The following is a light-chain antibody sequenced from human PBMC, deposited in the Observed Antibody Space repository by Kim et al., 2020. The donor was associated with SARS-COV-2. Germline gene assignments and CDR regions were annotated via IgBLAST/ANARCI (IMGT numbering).Light chain of an antibody. CDR3: QVWDTSRDQVI. Sequence: APGKTATVACGGDNIATKSVHWYQHKPGQAPVLVIYYNSDRPSGIPERFSGSNSGNTATLTINGVEAGDEADYYCQVWDTSRDQVIFGGVTQLTVL. CDR1: NIATKS. V-gene: IGLV3-21*04. J-gene: IGLJ2*01. CDR2: YNS.